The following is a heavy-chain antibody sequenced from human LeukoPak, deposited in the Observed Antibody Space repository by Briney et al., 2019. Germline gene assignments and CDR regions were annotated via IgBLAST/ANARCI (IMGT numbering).Heavy chain of an antibody. V-gene: IGHV3-43*02. D-gene: IGHD1-26*01. J-gene: IGHJ6*02. CDR3: GTWAFYHGLDV. CDR2: IVNDGGKT. CDR1: GFAFHAFD. Sequence: GGSLRLSCAASGFAFHAFDMYWVRQAPGKGLEWVSRIVNDGGKTYYSDSVRGRFTVSRDNSKDSLHLQMNSLRSDDAALYYCGTWAFYHGLDVRGQGTTVTVSS.